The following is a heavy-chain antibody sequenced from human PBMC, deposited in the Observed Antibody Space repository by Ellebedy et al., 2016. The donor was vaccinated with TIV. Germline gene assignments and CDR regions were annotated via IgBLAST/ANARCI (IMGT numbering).Heavy chain of an antibody. Sequence: ASVKVSCKASGYTFTSYAMNWVRQAPGQGLEWMGWISAYNGNTNYAQKLQGRVTMTTDTSTSTAYMELRSLRSDDTAVYYCAREARRYCSGGSCYRYNWFDPWGQGTLVTVSS. V-gene: IGHV1-18*01. CDR2: ISAYNGNT. CDR1: GYTFTSYA. J-gene: IGHJ5*02. D-gene: IGHD2-15*01. CDR3: AREARRYCSGGSCYRYNWFDP.